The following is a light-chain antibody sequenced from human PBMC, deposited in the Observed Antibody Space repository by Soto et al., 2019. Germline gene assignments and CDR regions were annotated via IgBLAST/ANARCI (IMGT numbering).Light chain of an antibody. CDR3: AAWDDSLNGPGYV. V-gene: IGLV1-36*01. Sequence: QSVLTQPPSVSEAPRQRVTISCSGSSSNIGNNAVNWYQQLPGKAPKLLIYYDDLLPSGVSNRFSGSKSGTSASLAISGLQSEDEADYYCAAWDDSLNGPGYVFGTGTKLTLL. CDR2: YDD. J-gene: IGLJ1*01. CDR1: SSNIGNNA.